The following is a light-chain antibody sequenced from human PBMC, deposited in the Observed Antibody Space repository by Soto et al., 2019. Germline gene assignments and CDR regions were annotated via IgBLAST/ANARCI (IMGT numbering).Light chain of an antibody. CDR2: DVF. V-gene: IGKV3-15*01. J-gene: IGKJ5*01. CDR3: QQYDKWPPIT. Sequence: EIVLTQYPSTLSLSLGERATLSCRASQSISSNLAWYQQKPGQAPRLVIYDVFTRASGIPARFSGSGSGTEFTLTISSLQSEDFAVYYCQQYDKWPPITFGQGTRLEI. CDR1: QSISSN.